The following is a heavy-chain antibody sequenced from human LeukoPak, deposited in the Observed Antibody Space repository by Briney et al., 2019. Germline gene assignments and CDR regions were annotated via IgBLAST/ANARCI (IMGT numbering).Heavy chain of an antibody. Sequence: SETLSLTCTVSGGSISSYYWSRIRQPPGKGLEWIGHFYYSGNTNYNPSLKSRVTISVDTSKNQFSLKLSSVTAADTAVYYCARGLRTNAFDYWAREPWSPSPQ. V-gene: IGHV4-59*01. CDR2: FYYSGNT. D-gene: IGHD1/OR15-1a*01. J-gene: IGHJ4*02. CDR1: GGSISSYY. CDR3: ARGLRTNAFDY.